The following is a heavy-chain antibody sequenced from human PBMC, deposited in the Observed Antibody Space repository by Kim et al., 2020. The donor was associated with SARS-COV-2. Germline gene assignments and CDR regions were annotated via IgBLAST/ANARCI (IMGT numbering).Heavy chain of an antibody. CDR2: IYYSGST. CDR3: AREGPYMTTVTNGFYTTGYYFDY. CDR1: GGSISSYY. J-gene: IGHJ4*02. Sequence: SETLSLTCTVSGGSISSYYWSWIRQPPGKGLEWIGYIYYSGSTNYNPSLKSRVTISVDTSKNQFSLKLSSVTAADTAVYYCAREGPYMTTVTNGFYTTGYYFDYWGQGTLVTVSS. V-gene: IGHV4-59*13. D-gene: IGHD4-17*01.